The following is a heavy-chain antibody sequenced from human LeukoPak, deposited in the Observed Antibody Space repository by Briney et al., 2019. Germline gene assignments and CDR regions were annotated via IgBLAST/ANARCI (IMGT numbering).Heavy chain of an antibody. V-gene: IGHV3-23*01. J-gene: IGHJ6*03. CDR1: GFTFSSYA. CDR2: ISGSGGS. CDR3: AKDPKDYYYMDV. Sequence: GGSLRLSCAVSGFTFSSYAMSWVRQAPGKGLEWVSLISGSGGSKYADSVKGRFTISRDNSKNTLYLQMNSLRAEDTAVYYCAKDPKDYYYMDVWGKGTTVTVSS.